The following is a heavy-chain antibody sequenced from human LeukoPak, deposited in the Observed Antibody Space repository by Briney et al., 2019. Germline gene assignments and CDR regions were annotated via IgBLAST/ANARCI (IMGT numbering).Heavy chain of an antibody. D-gene: IGHD2-2*01. J-gene: IGHJ4*02. CDR2: INHSGST. Sequence: SETLSLTCAVYGGSFSGYYWSWIRQPPGKGLEWIGEINHSGSTNYNPSLESRVTISVDTSKNQFSLKLSSVTAADTAVYYCARGLSRGWRCTSCSAFDYWGQGTLVTVSS. CDR3: ARGLSRGWRCTSCSAFDY. V-gene: IGHV4-34*01. CDR1: GGSFSGYY.